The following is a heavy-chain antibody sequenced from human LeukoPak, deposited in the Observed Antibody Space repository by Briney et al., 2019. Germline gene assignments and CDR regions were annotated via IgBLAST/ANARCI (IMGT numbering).Heavy chain of an antibody. V-gene: IGHV3-21*01. Sequence: PGGSLRLSCAASGFTFSRYNMNWVRQAPGKGLEWVSSISSSSSYIYYADSVKGRFTISRDNAKNSLYLQMNSLRAEDTAVYYCARGGVVRLGRLDPWGQGTLVTVSS. CDR2: ISSSSSYI. CDR3: ARGGVVRLGRLDP. J-gene: IGHJ5*02. D-gene: IGHD2-15*01. CDR1: GFTFSRYN.